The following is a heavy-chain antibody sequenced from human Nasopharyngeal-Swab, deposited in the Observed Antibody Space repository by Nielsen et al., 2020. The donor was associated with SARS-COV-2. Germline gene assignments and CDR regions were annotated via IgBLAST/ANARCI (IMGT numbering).Heavy chain of an antibody. Sequence: WIRQPPGKGLEWVAVISYDEDNERYAKSVRGRFTISRDNSRNTLYLQMNSLRAEDTAVYYCAKGLPPSYYYDTSGYYLDSWGQGTLVTVSS. J-gene: IGHJ4*02. D-gene: IGHD3-22*01. V-gene: IGHV3-30*18. CDR3: AKGLPPSYYYDTSGYYLDS. CDR2: ISYDEDNE.